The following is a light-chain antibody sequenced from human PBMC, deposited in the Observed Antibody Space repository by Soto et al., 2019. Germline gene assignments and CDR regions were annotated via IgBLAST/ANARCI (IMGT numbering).Light chain of an antibody. Sequence: QAVVTQPPSVSGAPGQRVTISCTGSSSNIGAGYDVHWYQQLPGTAPKLLIYGNSNRPSGVPDRFSGSKSGTSASLAITGLQAEDEADYYCQSYDRSLRGVVSGGGTKLTVL. CDR3: QSYDRSLRGVV. CDR1: SSNIGAGYD. CDR2: GNS. V-gene: IGLV1-40*01. J-gene: IGLJ2*01.